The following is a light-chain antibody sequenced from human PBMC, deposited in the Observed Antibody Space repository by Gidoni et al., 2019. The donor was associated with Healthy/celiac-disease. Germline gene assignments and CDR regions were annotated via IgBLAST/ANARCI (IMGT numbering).Light chain of an antibody. CDR3: QQYGSSPRT. J-gene: IGKJ4*01. CDR2: GAS. V-gene: IGKV3-20*01. CDR1: QSVSSIY. Sequence: EIVLTQSPGTLSWSPGERATLSCRASQSVSSIYLAWYQKKPGQATRLLIYGASSRATGIPDRFSSSGSGTDFTLTSSRLEPEDFAVYYWQQYGSSPRTFGGGTKVEIK.